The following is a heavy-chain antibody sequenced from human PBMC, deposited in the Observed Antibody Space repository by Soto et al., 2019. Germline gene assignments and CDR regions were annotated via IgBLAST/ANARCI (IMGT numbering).Heavy chain of an antibody. CDR1: GFNFVEYA. D-gene: IGHD3-10*01. CDR2: ISWNSDTI. V-gene: IGHV3-9*01. CDR3: IKAHGAGSYYTWFDA. Sequence: PGGSLRLSCAASGFNFVEYAIHWARQVPGKGLEWVPGISWNSDTIGYADSVKGRFTISRDNAKNSLYLQMNSLRVEDTALYYCIKAHGAGSYYTWFDAWGKGALVTVS. J-gene: IGHJ5*02.